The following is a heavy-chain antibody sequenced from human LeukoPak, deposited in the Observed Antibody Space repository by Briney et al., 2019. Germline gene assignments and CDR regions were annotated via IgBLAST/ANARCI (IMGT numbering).Heavy chain of an antibody. D-gene: IGHD6-19*01. CDR3: AREGIAVAGPSKRPFDY. CDR2: IWYDGSNK. CDR1: GFTFSSYG. Sequence: PGGSLRLSCSASGFTFSSYGMHWVRQAPGKGLEWVAVIWYDGSNKYYADSVKGRFTISRDNSKNTLYLQMNSLRAEDTAVYYCAREGIAVAGPSKRPFDYWGQGTLVTVSS. V-gene: IGHV3-33*08. J-gene: IGHJ4*02.